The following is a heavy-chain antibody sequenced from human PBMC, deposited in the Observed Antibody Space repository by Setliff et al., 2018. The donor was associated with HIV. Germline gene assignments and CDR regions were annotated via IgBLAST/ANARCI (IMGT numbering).Heavy chain of an antibody. V-gene: IGHV1-2*02. CDR2: INPNSGAT. Sequence: ASVKVSCKASGYTFTDYYVHWVRQVPGQGLEWMGWINPNSGATNYAQKFQGRVTMTRDTSISTAYMELSRLRSDDTAVYYCARDLLAVANTYYYYYMDVWGKGTTVTVSS. CDR3: ARDLLAVANTYYYYYMDV. J-gene: IGHJ6*03. D-gene: IGHD6-19*01. CDR1: GYTFTDYY.